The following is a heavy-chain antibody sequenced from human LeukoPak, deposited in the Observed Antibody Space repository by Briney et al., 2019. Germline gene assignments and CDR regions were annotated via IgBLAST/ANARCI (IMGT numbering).Heavy chain of an antibody. CDR1: GFTFSSYS. Sequence: PGGSLRLSCAASGFTFSSYSMNWVRQAPGKGLEWVSYISSSSSTIYYADSVKGRFTISRDNAKNSLYLQMNRLRAEDTAVYYCARVILTGYYRPFDYWGQGTLVTVSS. CDR2: ISSSSSTI. D-gene: IGHD3-9*01. V-gene: IGHV3-48*04. J-gene: IGHJ4*02. CDR3: ARVILTGYYRPFDY.